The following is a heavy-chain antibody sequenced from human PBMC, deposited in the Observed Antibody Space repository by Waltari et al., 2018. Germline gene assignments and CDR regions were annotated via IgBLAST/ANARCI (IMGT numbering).Heavy chain of an antibody. V-gene: IGHV1-8*01. CDR2: MNPNSGNT. Sequence: QVQLVQSGAEVKKPGASVKVSCKASGYTFTSYDINWVRQATGQGLEWMGCMNPNSGNTGYAKKFQGRVTMTRNTSISTAYMELSSLRSEDTAVYYCARIVPAAYYYYYYYYMDVWGKGTTVTVSS. J-gene: IGHJ6*03. CDR1: GYTFTSYD. D-gene: IGHD2-2*01. CDR3: ARIVPAAYYYYYYYYMDV.